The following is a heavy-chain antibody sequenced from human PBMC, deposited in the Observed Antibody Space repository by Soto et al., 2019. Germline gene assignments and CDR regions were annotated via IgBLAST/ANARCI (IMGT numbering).Heavy chain of an antibody. V-gene: IGHV3-23*01. J-gene: IGHJ4*02. CDR1: GFTFSSYA. D-gene: IGHD4-17*01. CDR3: AKQVTTYQFDY. Sequence: GGSLRLSCAASGFTFSSYAMSWVRQAPGKGLEWVSGVSGSGGSSYYADSVKGRFTISSDNSKNTLYLQMNSLRAEDTAVYYSAKQVTTYQFDYWGQGTLVTVSS. CDR2: VSGSGGSS.